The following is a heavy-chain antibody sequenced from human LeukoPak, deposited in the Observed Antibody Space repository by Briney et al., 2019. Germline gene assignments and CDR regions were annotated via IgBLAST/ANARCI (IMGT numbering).Heavy chain of an antibody. CDR2: FDPEGGET. CDR3: ATVRPFCSSTSCRLYYFDY. V-gene: IGHV1-24*01. Sequence: ASVKVSCKASGYTFTSYGISWVRQAPGQGLEWMGGFDPEGGETNYAQKFQGRVTMPEDTSTDTAYMELSSLRSEDTAVYYCATVRPFCSSTSCRLYYFDYWGQGTLVTVSS. D-gene: IGHD2-2*01. J-gene: IGHJ4*02. CDR1: GYTFTSYG.